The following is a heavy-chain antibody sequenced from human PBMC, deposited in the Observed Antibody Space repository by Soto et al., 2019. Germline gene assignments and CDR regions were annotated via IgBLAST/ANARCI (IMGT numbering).Heavy chain of an antibody. J-gene: IGHJ6*02. CDR3: AMVHNYVTPPPQDV. D-gene: IGHD3-16*01. Sequence: QVQLVQSGDEVRKPGSSVKVSCKASGYIFVNYGIAWVRQAPGQGLEWMGWISPYSGNTHYASKVQDRLTMTTDTSTSTAYMALWILTSDHTAVYYCAMVHNYVTPPPQDVCGQGTTVTFSS. CDR1: GYIFVNYG. V-gene: IGHV1-18*01. CDR2: ISPYSGNT.